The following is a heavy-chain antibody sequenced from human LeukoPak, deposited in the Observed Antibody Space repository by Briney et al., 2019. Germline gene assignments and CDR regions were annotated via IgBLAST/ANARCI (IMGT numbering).Heavy chain of an antibody. CDR2: ISYDGSNK. J-gene: IGHJ3*02. V-gene: IGHV3-30*04. Sequence: GGSLRLSCAASGFTFSSYAMHWVRQAPGKGLEWVAVISYDGSNKYYADSVKGRFTISRDNSKNTLYLQMNSLRAEDTAVYYCARDSGSTHDAFDIWGQGTMVTVSS. CDR3: ARDSGSTHDAFDI. CDR1: GFTFSSYA. D-gene: IGHD1-26*01.